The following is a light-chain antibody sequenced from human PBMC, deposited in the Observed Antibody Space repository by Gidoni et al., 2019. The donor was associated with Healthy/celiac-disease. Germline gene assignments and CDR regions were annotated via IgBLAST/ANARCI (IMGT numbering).Light chain of an antibody. CDR2: AAS. Sequence: DIQMTPSPSSLSASVGDRVTITSRAGQRISSYLTWYQQKPGKAPKLLIYAASSLQSGVPSRFSGSGAGTDFTLTISSLQPEDFATYYCQQSYSTLFTFGPGTKVDIK. V-gene: IGKV1-39*01. CDR3: QQSYSTLFT. CDR1: QRISSY. J-gene: IGKJ3*01.